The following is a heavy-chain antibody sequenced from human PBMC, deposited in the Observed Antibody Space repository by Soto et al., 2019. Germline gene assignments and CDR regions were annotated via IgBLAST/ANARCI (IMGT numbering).Heavy chain of an antibody. CDR3: ARDTIAATPADYYGMDV. CDR1: GGSISSYY. CDR2: IYYSGST. Sequence: LSLTCTVSGGSISSYYWSWIRQPPGKGLELIGYIYYSGSTKYNPSLKSRVTISVDTSKNQFSLKLSSVTAADTAVYYCARDTIAATPADYYGMDVWGQGTTVTVSS. J-gene: IGHJ6*02. D-gene: IGHD6-13*01. V-gene: IGHV4-59*01.